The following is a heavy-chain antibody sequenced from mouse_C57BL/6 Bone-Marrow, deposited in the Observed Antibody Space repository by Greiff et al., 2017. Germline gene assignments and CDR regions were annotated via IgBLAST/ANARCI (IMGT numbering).Heavy chain of an antibody. V-gene: IGHV5-6*01. CDR3: ARPTGFAY. J-gene: IGHJ3*01. CDR2: ISSGGSYT. Sequence: EVKLMESGGDLVKPGGSLKLSCAASGFTFSSYGMSWVRQTPDTRLEWVATISSGGSYTYYPDSVKGRFTISRDNAKNTLYLQMSSLKSEDTAMYYCARPTGFAYWGQGTLVTVSA. CDR1: GFTFSSYG.